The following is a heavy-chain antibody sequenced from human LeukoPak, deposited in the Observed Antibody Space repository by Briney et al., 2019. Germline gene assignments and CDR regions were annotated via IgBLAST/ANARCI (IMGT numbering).Heavy chain of an antibody. CDR1: GFTFSSYG. CDR2: IRYDGSNK. D-gene: IGHD2-21*02. J-gene: IGHJ3*02. CDR3: ANSMAYCGGDCPWAFDI. V-gene: IGHV3-30*02. Sequence: PGGSLRLSCAASGFTFSSYGVHWVRQAPGKGLEWVAFIRYDGSNKYYADSVRGRFTISRDNSKNTLYLQMNSLRAEDTAVYYCANSMAYCGGDCPWAFDIWGQGTMVTVSS.